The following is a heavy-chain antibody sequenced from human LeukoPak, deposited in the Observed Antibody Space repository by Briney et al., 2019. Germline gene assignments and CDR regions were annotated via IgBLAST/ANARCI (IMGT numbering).Heavy chain of an antibody. J-gene: IGHJ4*01. D-gene: IGHD3-16*01. CDR3: AGDYIWGRLF. Sequence: GGSLRLSCAASGFIFSNCAMSWVRQTPGKGLMWVSRITSDGSTTWYADSVKGRFTVSRDNAKNTLFLEMNSLRDEDTAVYYCAGDYIWGRLFWGQGTLVTVSS. CDR2: ITSDGSTT. CDR1: GFIFSNCA. V-gene: IGHV3-74*01.